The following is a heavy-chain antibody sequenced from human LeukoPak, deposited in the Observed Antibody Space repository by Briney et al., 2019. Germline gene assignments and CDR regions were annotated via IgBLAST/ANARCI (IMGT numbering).Heavy chain of an antibody. D-gene: IGHD6-13*01. CDR1: GFTFSSYA. V-gene: IGHV3-64*01. CDR3: ARDGYSSSWPYYFDY. CDR2: ISSNGGST. Sequence: GGSLRLSCAASGFTFSSYAMSWVRQAPGKGLEYVSAISSNGGSTYYANSVKGRFTISRDNSKNTLYLQMGSLRAEDMAVYYCARDGYSSSWPYYFDYWGQGTLVTVSS. J-gene: IGHJ4*02.